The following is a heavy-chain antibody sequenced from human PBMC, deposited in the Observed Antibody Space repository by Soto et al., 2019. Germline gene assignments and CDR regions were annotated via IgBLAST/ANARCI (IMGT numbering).Heavy chain of an antibody. D-gene: IGHD5-18*01. J-gene: IGHJ5*02. CDR3: ARSGYTYGLDL. V-gene: IGHV4-31*03. Sequence: QVQLQESGPGLVKPSQTLSLTCSVAGGCISSGGYYWNWVRQHPGRGLEWIAYIYNNENIYYNPSLKSRLTISLDTSTNQFSLKLRSVTAADTAVYYCARSGYTYGLDLWGQGALVTVSS. CDR1: GGCISSGGYY. CDR2: IYNNENI.